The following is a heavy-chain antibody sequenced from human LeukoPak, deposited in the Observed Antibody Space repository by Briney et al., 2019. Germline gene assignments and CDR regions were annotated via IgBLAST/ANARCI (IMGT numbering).Heavy chain of an antibody. Sequence: GGSLRLSCAASGFTFNNAWMNWVRQAPGKGLVWVGRIKSRNVGGTTDYAAPVEGRFTISRDDSKNTVYLQMNSLKIEDTAVYYCTSHAAFDPWGQGTLVTVSS. J-gene: IGHJ5*02. V-gene: IGHV3-15*01. CDR2: IKSRNVGGTT. CDR1: GFTFNNAW. CDR3: TSHAAFDP.